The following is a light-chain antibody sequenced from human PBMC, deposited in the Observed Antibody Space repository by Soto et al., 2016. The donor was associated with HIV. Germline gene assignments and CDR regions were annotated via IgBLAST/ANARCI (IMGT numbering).Light chain of an antibody. CDR2: STS. CDR3: QHYSAYPWT. J-gene: IGKJ1*01. Sequence: DIQLTQSPSTLSAAVGDRVTITCRASQGIKNELGWYQQKPGKAPKLLIYSTSILGSGVPSRFSGSGSGTEFTLTISSLQPDDFATYYCQHYSAYPWTFGQGTTVEVK. V-gene: IGKV1-17*01. CDR1: QGIKNE.